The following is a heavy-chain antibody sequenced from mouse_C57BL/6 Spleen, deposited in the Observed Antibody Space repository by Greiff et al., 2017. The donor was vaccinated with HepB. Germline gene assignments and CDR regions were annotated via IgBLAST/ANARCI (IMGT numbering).Heavy chain of an antibody. J-gene: IGHJ4*01. Sequence: EVQLQQSGPELVKPGASVKISCKASGYTFTDYYMNWVKQSHGKSLEWIGDINPNNGGTSYNQTFTGKATLTVDKSSNTAYMELRSLTSEDSAVYYCASADVYNDMDYWGQGASVTVSS. CDR1: GYTFTDYY. CDR3: ASADVYNDMDY. D-gene: IGHD2-3*01. CDR2: INPNNGGT. V-gene: IGHV1-26*01.